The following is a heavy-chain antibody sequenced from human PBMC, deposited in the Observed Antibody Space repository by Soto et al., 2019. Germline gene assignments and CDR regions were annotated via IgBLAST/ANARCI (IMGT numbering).Heavy chain of an antibody. CDR1: GYIFSNYG. CDR3: ATDLRCGHNVED. D-gene: IGHD1-1*01. CDR2: ISVYNGNT. J-gene: IGHJ4*02. V-gene: IGHV1-18*01. Sequence: QVQLVQSGGEVKKPGASVKVSCQASGYIFSNYGITWVRQAPGRGLEWMGYISVYNGNTNYGQKFQGRVTMTTDTSTWTAYLGLGSLRSDDTAVYYCATDLRCGHNVEDWGQGTLGTVSS.